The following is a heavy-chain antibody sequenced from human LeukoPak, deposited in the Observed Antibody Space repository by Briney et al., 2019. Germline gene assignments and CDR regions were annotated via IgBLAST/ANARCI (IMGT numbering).Heavy chain of an antibody. CDR2: ISSSSSYI. J-gene: IGHJ4*02. Sequence: GGSLRLSCAASGFTFSSYSMNWVRQAPGKGLEWVSSISSSSSYIYYADSVKGRFTISRDNAKNSLYLQMNSLRADDTAVYYCARDGAPPPPLLLQYYFDSWGQGTLVTVSS. V-gene: IGHV3-21*01. CDR1: GFTFSSYS. D-gene: IGHD2-15*01. CDR3: ARDGAPPPPLLLQYYFDS.